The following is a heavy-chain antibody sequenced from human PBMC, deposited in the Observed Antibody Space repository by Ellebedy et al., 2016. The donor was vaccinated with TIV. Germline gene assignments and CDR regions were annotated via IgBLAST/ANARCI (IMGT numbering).Heavy chain of an antibody. D-gene: IGHD1-14*01. Sequence: MPSETLSLTCTVSGGSISTYYWSWIRQSPGKGLEWIGYIYYNENTNYNPSLKSRVTISVDKSKNQFSLKLTSVTAADTAVYYCARSAAGYNLLYYFDYWGQGTLVTVSS. V-gene: IGHV4-59*12. CDR2: IYYNENT. CDR3: ARSAAGYNLLYYFDY. J-gene: IGHJ4*02. CDR1: GGSISTYY.